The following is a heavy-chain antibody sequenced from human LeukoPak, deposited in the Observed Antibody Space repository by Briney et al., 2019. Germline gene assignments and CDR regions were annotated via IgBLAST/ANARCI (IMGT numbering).Heavy chain of an antibody. CDR1: GYTFTGYY. J-gene: IGHJ4*02. CDR2: INPNSGGT. Sequence: ASVTVSCKASGYTFTGYYMHWVRQAPGQGLEWMGWINPNSGGTNYAQKFQGRVTMTGDTSISTAYMELSRLRSDDTAVYYCARERFVFSSGYYRLPHYWGQGTLVTVSS. D-gene: IGHD3-22*01. CDR3: ARERFVFSSGYYRLPHY. V-gene: IGHV1-2*02.